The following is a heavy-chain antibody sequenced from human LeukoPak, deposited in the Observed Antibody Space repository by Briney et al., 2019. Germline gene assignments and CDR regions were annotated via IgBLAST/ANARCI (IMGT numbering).Heavy chain of an antibody. CDR3: ARSRGIAARYYYYYMDV. D-gene: IGHD6-6*01. V-gene: IGHV1-2*02. Sequence: GASVKVSCKASGYTFTGYYMHWVRQAPGQGLEWMGWINPNSGGTNYAQKFQGRVTMTRDTSISTAYMELSRLRSDDTAVYYCARSRGIAARYYYYYMDVWGKGTTVTISS. CDR2: INPNSGGT. J-gene: IGHJ6*03. CDR1: GYTFTGYY.